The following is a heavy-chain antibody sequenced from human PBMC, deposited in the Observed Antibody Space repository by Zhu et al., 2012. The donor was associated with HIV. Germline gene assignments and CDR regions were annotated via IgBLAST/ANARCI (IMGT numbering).Heavy chain of an antibody. CDR2: IYHSGGT. CDR1: GGSFTSNY. CDR3: ARPSYNLPGARVSFDI. Sequence: QVRLEQWGAGLLKPSETLSLTCAVYGGSFTSNYWSWIRQPPRGRDWSGLGEIYHSGGTIYNPSLKSRVTISIDTYKNQFSLKLSSVTAADTAVYYCARPSYNLPGARVSFDIWGQGTVITVS. D-gene: IGHD1-1*01. J-gene: IGHJ3*02. V-gene: IGHV4-34*01.